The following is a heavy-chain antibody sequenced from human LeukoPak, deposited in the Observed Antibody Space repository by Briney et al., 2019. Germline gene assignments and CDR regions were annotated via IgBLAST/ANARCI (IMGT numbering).Heavy chain of an antibody. V-gene: IGHV1-69*13. D-gene: IGHD5-18*01. CDR3: ARDPRADTAMAFDY. CDR1: GGTFSSYA. Sequence: SVEVSCKASGGTFSSYAISWVRQAPGQGLEWMGGIIPIFGTANYAQKFQGRVTITADESTSTAYMELSSLRSEDTAVYYCARDPRADTAMAFDYWGQGTLVTVSS. J-gene: IGHJ4*02. CDR2: IIPIFGTA.